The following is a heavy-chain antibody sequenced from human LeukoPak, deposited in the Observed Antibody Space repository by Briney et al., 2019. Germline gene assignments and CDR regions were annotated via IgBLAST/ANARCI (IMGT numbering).Heavy chain of an antibody. Sequence: GGSLRLSSAASGFILTTDDMACARQAPGKGLEWVSVLYSDGNTKYADSVQGRFTISRDNSKNTLYLEMNSLSPPDPAVYYCARGVEPLGANTLAYWGQGTLVTVSS. D-gene: IGHD4/OR15-4a*01. CDR1: GFILTTDD. V-gene: IGHV3-53*01. CDR3: ARGVEPLGANTLAY. J-gene: IGHJ4*02. CDR2: LYSDGNT.